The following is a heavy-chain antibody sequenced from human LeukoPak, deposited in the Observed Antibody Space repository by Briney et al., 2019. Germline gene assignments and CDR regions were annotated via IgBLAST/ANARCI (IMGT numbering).Heavy chain of an antibody. V-gene: IGHV3-33*01. J-gene: IGHJ4*02. CDR3: ARVDCSGGSCYTYFDF. CDR1: GLTFSSYG. Sequence: PGRSLRLSCAASGLTFSSYGMHWVRQAPGKGLEWVAVTWSDGSNNHYADSVKGRFTISRDNSKSTLYLQMDSLRAEDTAVYYCARVDCSGGSCYTYFDFWGQGTLVTVSS. D-gene: IGHD2-15*01. CDR2: TWSDGSNN.